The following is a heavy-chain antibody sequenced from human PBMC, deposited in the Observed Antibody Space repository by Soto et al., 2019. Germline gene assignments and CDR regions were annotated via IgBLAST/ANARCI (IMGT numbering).Heavy chain of an antibody. D-gene: IGHD3-10*01. CDR3: AKEGLRFGELSHFDP. Sequence: GGSLRLSCAASGFTFSSYGMHWVRQAPGKGLEWVAVISYDGSNKYYADSVKGRFTISRDNSKNTLYLQMNSLRAEDTAVYYCAKEGLRFGELSHFDPWGQGTLVTVSS. V-gene: IGHV3-30*18. CDR2: ISYDGSNK. CDR1: GFTFSSYG. J-gene: IGHJ5*02.